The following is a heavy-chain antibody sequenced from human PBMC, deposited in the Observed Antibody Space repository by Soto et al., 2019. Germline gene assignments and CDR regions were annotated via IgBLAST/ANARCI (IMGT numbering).Heavy chain of an antibody. CDR3: ERGEHKIPGIADNSAAFDI. D-gene: IGHD6-13*01. CDR2: IIPIFGTA. CDR1: GGTFSSYA. V-gene: IGHV1-69*12. J-gene: IGHJ3*02. Sequence: QVQLVQSGAEVKKPGSSVKVSCKASGGTFSSYAISWVRQAPGQGLEWMGGIIPIFGTANYAQKFQGRVTITAAESTSRASMELSSLRAEETAVYYCERGEHKIPGIADNSAAFDIWGQGTMVTVSS.